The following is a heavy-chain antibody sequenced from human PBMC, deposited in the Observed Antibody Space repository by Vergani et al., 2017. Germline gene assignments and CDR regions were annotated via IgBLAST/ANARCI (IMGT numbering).Heavy chain of an antibody. CDR1: GGSISSSSYY. Sequence: QLQLQESGPGLVKPSETLSLTCTVSGGSISSSSYYWGWIRQPPGKGLGWIGSIYYSGSTYYNPSLKSRVTISVDTSKNQFSLKLSSVTTADTAVYYCARPGWFGDPRYYGMDVWGQGTTVTVSS. CDR2: IYYSGST. J-gene: IGHJ6*02. CDR3: ARPGWFGDPRYYGMDV. D-gene: IGHD3-10*01. V-gene: IGHV4-39*01.